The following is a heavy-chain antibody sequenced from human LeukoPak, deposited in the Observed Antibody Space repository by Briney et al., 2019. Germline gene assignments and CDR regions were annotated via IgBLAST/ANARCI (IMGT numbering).Heavy chain of an antibody. V-gene: IGHV4-34*01. Sequence: SETLSLTCAVYGGPFSGYYWSWIRQPPGKGLEWIGEINHSGSANYNPSLKSRVTISVDMSKNQFSLKLSSVTAADTAVYYCASLAYGDYWGQGTLVTVSS. J-gene: IGHJ4*02. CDR3: ASLAYGDY. CDR1: GGPFSGYY. CDR2: INHSGSA. D-gene: IGHD4-17*01.